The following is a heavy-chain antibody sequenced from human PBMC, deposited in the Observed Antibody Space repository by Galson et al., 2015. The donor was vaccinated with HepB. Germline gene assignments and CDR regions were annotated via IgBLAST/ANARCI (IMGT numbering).Heavy chain of an antibody. CDR2: IKQDGSEK. CDR1: GFTFSSYW. J-gene: IGHJ4*02. V-gene: IGHV3-7*01. Sequence: SLRLSCAASGFTFSSYWMSWVRQAPGKGLEWVANIKQDGSEKYYVDSVKGRFTISRNNAKNSLNLQMNSLRGEDTAVYYCASGATETTVLGTVSFDYWGQGTLVTVSS. CDR3: ASGATETTVLGTVSFDY. D-gene: IGHD4-11*01.